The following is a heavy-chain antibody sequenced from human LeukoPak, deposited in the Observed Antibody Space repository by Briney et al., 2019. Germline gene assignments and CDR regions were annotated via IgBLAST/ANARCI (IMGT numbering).Heavy chain of an antibody. D-gene: IGHD3-10*01. CDR1: GISLSNYA. V-gene: IGHV3-23*01. CDR2: ISERGGST. CDR3: AKRGVVIRGILVIGYHQEAYHYDF. J-gene: IGHJ4*02. Sequence: GGSLRLSCVVSGISLSNYAMTWVRQAPGKGLEWVSYISERGGSTTYADSVKGRFSISRDTSLNTLYLQMNNLRAEDTAVYFCAKRGVVIRGILVIGYHQEAYHYDFWGQGVLVTVSS.